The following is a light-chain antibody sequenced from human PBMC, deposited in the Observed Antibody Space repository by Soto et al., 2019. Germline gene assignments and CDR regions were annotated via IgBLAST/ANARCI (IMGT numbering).Light chain of an antibody. Sequence: ANSTAEVSVSPKESTALSCTASHIVSSNLAWYQQKPGQPPSLIIYDASTRATGIPDRFSGSGSGTDITLSVSRLEPEDLAVYYCQHDDLSPTFGEGTKVDIK. CDR2: DAS. CDR1: HIVSSN. V-gene: IGKV3-20*01. J-gene: IGKJ2*01. CDR3: QHDDLSPT.